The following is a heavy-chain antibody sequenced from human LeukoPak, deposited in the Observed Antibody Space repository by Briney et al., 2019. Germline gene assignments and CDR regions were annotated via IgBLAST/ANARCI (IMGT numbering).Heavy chain of an antibody. D-gene: IGHD3-16*01. Sequence: GGSLRLSCAVSGFTFSANNMHWVRQAPGKGLEWVTVIDHDGSQKFYADSVKGRFTISRDNSKNALYLHINSLRPEDTAVYYCAKDGGGGTYSFDYWGQGSLVTVSS. CDR2: IDHDGSQK. CDR1: GFTFSANN. J-gene: IGHJ4*02. V-gene: IGHV3-30*02. CDR3: AKDGGGGTYSFDY.